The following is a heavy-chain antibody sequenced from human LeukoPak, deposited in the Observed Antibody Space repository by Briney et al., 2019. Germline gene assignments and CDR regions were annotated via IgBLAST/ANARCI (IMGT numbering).Heavy chain of an antibody. V-gene: IGHV3-21*01. J-gene: IGHJ3*02. CDR2: IGTSTSYI. CDR1: GFTFSTYI. D-gene: IGHD1-26*01. Sequence: PGGSLRLSCAASGFTFSTYIMNWVRQTPGKGLEWVSSIGTSTSYIYYADSVKGRFTISRDNAKNSLYLEMNSLRAEDTAVYYRARAALGSNSLDAFDIWGQGTMVTVSS. CDR3: ARAALGSNSLDAFDI.